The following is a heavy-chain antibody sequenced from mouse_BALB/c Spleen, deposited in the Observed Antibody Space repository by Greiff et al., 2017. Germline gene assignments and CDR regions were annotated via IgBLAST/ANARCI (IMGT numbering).Heavy chain of an antibody. D-gene: IGHD1-1*01. CDR2: IYPGGGYT. V-gene: IGHV1-63*02. CDR3: ARSGNYYGSSPFAY. Sequence: QVQLQQSGAELVRPGTLVKISCKASGYTFTNYWLGWVKQRPGHGLEWIGDIYPGGGYTNYNEKFKGKATLTADTSSSTAYMQLSSLTSEDSAVYFCARSGNYYGSSPFAYWGQGTLVTVSA. J-gene: IGHJ3*01. CDR1: GYTFTNYW.